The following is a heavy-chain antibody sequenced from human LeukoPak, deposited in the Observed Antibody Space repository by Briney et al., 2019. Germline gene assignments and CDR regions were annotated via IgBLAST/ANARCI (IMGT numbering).Heavy chain of an antibody. Sequence: PGGSLRLSCAASGFTFSSYEMNWVRQAPGKGLEWVSSITGGGGTTYYADSVKGRFTISRDNAKNSLYLQMNSLRAEDTAVYYCAGSMVRGVTSDYWGQGTLVTVSS. CDR2: ITGGGGTT. V-gene: IGHV3-48*03. CDR1: GFTFSSYE. J-gene: IGHJ4*02. D-gene: IGHD3-10*01. CDR3: AGSMVRGVTSDY.